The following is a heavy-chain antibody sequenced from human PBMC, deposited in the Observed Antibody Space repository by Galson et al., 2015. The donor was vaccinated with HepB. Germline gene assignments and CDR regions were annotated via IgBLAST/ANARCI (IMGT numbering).Heavy chain of an antibody. D-gene: IGHD3-22*01. Sequence: SLRLSCAASGFTFSSYSMNWVRQAPGKGLEWVSYISSSSSTIYYADSVKGRFTISRDNAKNSLYLQMNSLRAEDTAVCYCARDWSHYYDSSGYSNWGQGTLVTVSS. V-gene: IGHV3-48*01. CDR1: GFTFSSYS. J-gene: IGHJ4*02. CDR2: ISSSSSTI. CDR3: ARDWSHYYDSSGYSN.